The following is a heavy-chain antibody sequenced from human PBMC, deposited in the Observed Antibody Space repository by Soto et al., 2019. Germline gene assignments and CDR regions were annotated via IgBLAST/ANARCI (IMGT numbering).Heavy chain of an antibody. D-gene: IGHD6-13*01. CDR1: GGSISSSSYY. V-gene: IGHV4-39*01. J-gene: IGHJ4*02. Sequence: PSETLSLTCTVSGGSISSSSYYWGWIRQPPGKGLEWIGIFFYSGSTYYNPSLKSRVTISVDTSKNQFSLKLSSVTAADTAVYYCARQGPSYSSSWYFDYWGQGTLVTVSS. CDR2: FFYSGST. CDR3: ARQGPSYSSSWYFDY.